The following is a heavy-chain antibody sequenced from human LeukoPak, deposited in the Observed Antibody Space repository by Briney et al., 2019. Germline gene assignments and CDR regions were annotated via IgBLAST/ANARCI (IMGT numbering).Heavy chain of an antibody. CDR3: ARRHQDYSYLDV. J-gene: IGHJ6*03. Sequence: SETLSLTCTVSGGSVSSYYWTWIRQPPGKGLEWIGYIYTSGGTNYNPSLSSRVTISVDTSKNQFSLILSSITAADSAVYYCARRHQDYSYLDVWGKGTTVTVSS. CDR2: IYTSGGT. D-gene: IGHD2-21*01. CDR1: GGSVSSYY. V-gene: IGHV4-4*09.